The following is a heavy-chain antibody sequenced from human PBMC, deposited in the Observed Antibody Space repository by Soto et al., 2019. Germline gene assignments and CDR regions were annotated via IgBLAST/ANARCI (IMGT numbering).Heavy chain of an antibody. J-gene: IGHJ5*02. D-gene: IGHD2-2*01. Sequence: PVESLKISCTGFGYTFTTFWISWGRQMPGRGLEWMGRIDPRDSYTNYSPSFQGHVTISGDKSISTVYLQWASLKASDTAMYYCARLYCSSSTCDSWFDPWGQGTLVTVSS. CDR3: ARLYCSSSTCDSWFDP. CDR2: IDPRDSYT. V-gene: IGHV5-10-1*01. CDR1: GYTFTTFW.